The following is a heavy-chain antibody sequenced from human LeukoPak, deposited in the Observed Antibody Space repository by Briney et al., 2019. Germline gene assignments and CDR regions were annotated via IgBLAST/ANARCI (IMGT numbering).Heavy chain of an antibody. D-gene: IGHD2-21*01. Sequence: GESLKISCKSSEYRFTSYYIAWVRQMPGKGLEWMGIIYPGDSDARYSPSFQGQVTISADKSINTAYLQWSSLKASDTAIYYCVRQHKPASRADYWGQGTLVTVSS. CDR1: EYRFTSYY. CDR3: VRQHKPASRADY. V-gene: IGHV5-51*01. J-gene: IGHJ4*02. CDR2: IYPGDSDA.